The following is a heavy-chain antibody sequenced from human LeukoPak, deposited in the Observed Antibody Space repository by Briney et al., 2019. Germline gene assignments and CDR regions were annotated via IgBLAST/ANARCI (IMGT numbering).Heavy chain of an antibody. CDR3: ASTMVRGVISYFDY. CDR2: ISYDGSNK. D-gene: IGHD3-10*01. J-gene: IGHJ4*02. V-gene: IGHV3-30*04. CDR1: GFTFSSYA. Sequence: GGSLSLSCAASGFTFSSYAMHWVRRAPGKGLEWVAVISYDGSNKYYADSVKGRFTISRDNSKNTLYLQMNSLRAEDTAVYYCASTMVRGVISYFDYWGQGTLVTVSS.